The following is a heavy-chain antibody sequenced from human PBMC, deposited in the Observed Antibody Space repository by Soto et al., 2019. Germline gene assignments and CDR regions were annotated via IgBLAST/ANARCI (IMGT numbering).Heavy chain of an antibody. CDR1: GFTFSSDW. D-gene: IGHD5-12*01. J-gene: IGHJ4*02. Sequence: GGSLRLSCAASGFTFSSDWMSWVRQAPGKGLEWVANIKQDGSEKYYVDSVKGRFTISRDNAKNSLYLQMNSLRAEDTAVYYCARVARYSGHDLFDYWGQGTLVIVSS. CDR3: ARVARYSGHDLFDY. CDR2: IKQDGSEK. V-gene: IGHV3-7*05.